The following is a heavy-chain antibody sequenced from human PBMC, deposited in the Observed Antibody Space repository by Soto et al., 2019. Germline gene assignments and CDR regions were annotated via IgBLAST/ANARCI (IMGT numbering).Heavy chain of an antibody. D-gene: IGHD6-19*01. Sequence: PSETLSLTCNMSGDSYSISTFSWSWIRQPPGKALQWIGFIYQSGVTSYNPSLASRVSISLDRSNNQCSLKLKSVTAADTAVYFCAGTPYTSGLRLDPGGQGTLVAVSS. CDR3: AGTPYTSGLRLDP. J-gene: IGHJ5*02. CDR1: GDSYSISTFS. V-gene: IGHV4-30-2*01. CDR2: IYQSGVT.